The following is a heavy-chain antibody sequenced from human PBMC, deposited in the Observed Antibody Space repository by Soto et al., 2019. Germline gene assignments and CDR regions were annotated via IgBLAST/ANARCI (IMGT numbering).Heavy chain of an antibody. D-gene: IGHD6-6*01. Sequence: ASVQGSCKASGYTFTSYDINWVRQATGQGLEWMGWMNPNSGNTGYAQKFQGRVTMTRNTSISTAYMELSSLRSEDTAVYYCARGRYSSSSVSDYWGQGTLVTVSS. CDR3: ARGRYSSSSVSDY. V-gene: IGHV1-8*01. CDR1: GYTFTSYD. CDR2: MNPNSGNT. J-gene: IGHJ4*02.